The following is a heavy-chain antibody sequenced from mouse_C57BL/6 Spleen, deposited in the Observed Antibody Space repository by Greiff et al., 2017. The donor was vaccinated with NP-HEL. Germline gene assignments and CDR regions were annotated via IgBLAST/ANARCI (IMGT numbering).Heavy chain of an antibody. J-gene: IGHJ2*01. CDR3: ARRLFDY. Sequence: QVQLQQPGAELVMPGASVKLSCKASGYTFTRYWMPWVQPRPGHGLAWFGELAPSDSYTNYNQKFKGKSTLTVDKSSSTAYMQLSSLTSEDSAVYYCARRLFDYWGKGTTLTVSS. CDR2: LAPSDSYT. CDR1: GYTFTRYW. V-gene: IGHV1-69*01.